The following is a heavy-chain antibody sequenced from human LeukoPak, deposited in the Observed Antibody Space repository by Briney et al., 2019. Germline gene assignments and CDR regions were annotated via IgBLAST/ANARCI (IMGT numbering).Heavy chain of an antibody. CDR2: INSDGSSR. V-gene: IGHV3-74*01. Sequence: GGSLRLSCAASGFTFSNYWMHWVRQAPGKGLVWVSCINSDGSSRNYADSVKGRFTISRDNAKNTLYLQMNSLRAEDTAVYYCASASSHRIAAGGDYWGQGTLVTVSS. CDR3: ASASSHRIAAGGDY. D-gene: IGHD6-13*01. J-gene: IGHJ4*02. CDR1: GFTFSNYW.